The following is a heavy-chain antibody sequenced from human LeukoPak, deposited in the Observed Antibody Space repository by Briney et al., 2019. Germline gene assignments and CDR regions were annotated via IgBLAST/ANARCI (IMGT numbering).Heavy chain of an antibody. D-gene: IGHD5-12*01. CDR1: GFTFSSYA. CDR3: ARLSGYQPRGDRDY. Sequence: GGSLRLSCAASGFTFSSYAMSWVRQAPGKGLEWVSVISGSGGSTYYADSVKGRFTISRDNSKNTLYLQMNSLRAEDTAVYYCARLSGYQPRGDRDYWGQGTLVTVSS. CDR2: ISGSGGST. V-gene: IGHV3-23*01. J-gene: IGHJ4*02.